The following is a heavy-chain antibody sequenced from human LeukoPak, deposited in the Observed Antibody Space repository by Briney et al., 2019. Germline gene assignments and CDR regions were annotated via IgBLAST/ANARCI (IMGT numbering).Heavy chain of an antibody. V-gene: IGHV3-74*01. J-gene: IGHJ4*02. CDR3: TRSLATKY. CDR1: GFTFSDYW. D-gene: IGHD5-24*01. Sequence: GGSLRLSCAASGFTFSDYWMHWVRQVPGKGLVWVSHINTDGSITSYADSVKGRFTISRDNAKNTLYLQVNSLRAEEDTGVYYCTRSLATKYWGQGTLVIVSS. CDR2: INTDGSIT.